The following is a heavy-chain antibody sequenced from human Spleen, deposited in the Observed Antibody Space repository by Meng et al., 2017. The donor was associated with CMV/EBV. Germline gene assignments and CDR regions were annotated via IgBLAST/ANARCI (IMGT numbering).Heavy chain of an antibody. CDR2: ISSSSSTI. D-gene: IGHD5-18*01. V-gene: IGHV3-48*04. CDR3: ARCPYSYGDWYFDL. J-gene: IGHJ2*01. CDR1: GFTFSSYS. Sequence: GGSLRLSCAASGFTFSSYSMNWVRQAPGKGLEWVSYISSSSSTIYYADSVKGRFTISRDNAKNSLYLQMNSLRAEDTAVYYCARCPYSYGDWYFDLWGRGTLVTVSS.